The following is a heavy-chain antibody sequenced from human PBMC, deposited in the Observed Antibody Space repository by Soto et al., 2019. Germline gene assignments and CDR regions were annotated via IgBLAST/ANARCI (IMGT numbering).Heavy chain of an antibody. J-gene: IGHJ3*02. CDR1: GDSVSSNSAA. CDR2: TYYRSKWYN. Sequence: KQSQTLSLTCAISGDSVSSNSAAWNWIRQSPSRGLEWLGRTYYRSKWYNDYAVSVKSRITINPDTSKNQFSLQLNSVTPEDTAVYYCARDRGRGFSSSSGDDAFDIWGQGTMVTVSS. V-gene: IGHV6-1*01. D-gene: IGHD6-6*01. CDR3: ARDRGRGFSSSSGDDAFDI.